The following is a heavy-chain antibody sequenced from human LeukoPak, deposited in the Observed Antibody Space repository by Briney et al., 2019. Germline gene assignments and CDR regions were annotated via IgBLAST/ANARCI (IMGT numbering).Heavy chain of an antibody. J-gene: IGHJ4*02. D-gene: IGHD1-14*01. CDR3: ARGGVRRGWYDY. CDR1: GFIFGRDS. V-gene: IGHV3-48*04. CDR2: ISRDSDIR. Sequence: TGGSLTLSCAASGFIFGRDSMNWVRQAPGRGLEWISYISRDSDIRYYADSVKGRFTISRDNAKNSLYLQMNSLRAEDTAVYYCARGGVRRGWYDYWGQGTLVTVSS.